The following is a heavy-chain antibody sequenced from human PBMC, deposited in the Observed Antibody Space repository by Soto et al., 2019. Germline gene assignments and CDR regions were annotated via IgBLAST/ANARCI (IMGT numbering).Heavy chain of an antibody. D-gene: IGHD2-2*02. V-gene: IGHV4-34*01. CDR3: ARRPHHLYCSSTSCYSGAYYYYGMDV. Sequence: SETLSLTCAVYGGSFSGYYWSWIRQPPGKGLEWIGEINHSGSTNYNPSLKSRVTISVDTSKNQFSLKLSSVTAADTAVYYCARRPHHLYCSSTSCYSGAYYYYGMDVWGQGTTVTVS. CDR2: INHSGST. J-gene: IGHJ6*02. CDR1: GGSFSGYY.